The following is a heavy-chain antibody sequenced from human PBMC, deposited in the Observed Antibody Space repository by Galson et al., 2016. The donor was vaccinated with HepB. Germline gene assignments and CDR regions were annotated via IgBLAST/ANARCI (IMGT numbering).Heavy chain of an antibody. V-gene: IGHV4-34*01. CDR1: GGSFSAYY. Sequence: ETLSLTCAVSGGSFSAYYWNWIRQPPGRGLEWIGEINHVGSTKFNPSLESRLTISLDTSKRQFSLRLNSVTAADTAVYYCARFEGSGTYFFDRWTNFVDQWGQGTLVTVSS. D-gene: IGHD3-10*01. J-gene: IGHJ4*02. CDR2: INHVGST. CDR3: ARFEGSGTYFFDRWTNFVDQ.